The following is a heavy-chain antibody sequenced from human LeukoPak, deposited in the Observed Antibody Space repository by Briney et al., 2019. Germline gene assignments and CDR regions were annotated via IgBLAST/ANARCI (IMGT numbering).Heavy chain of an antibody. CDR3: ARGGSHYDFWSGYFSGYYYYMDV. D-gene: IGHD3-3*01. J-gene: IGHJ6*03. Sequence: SGTLSLTCAVSGGSISSSNWWSWVRQSPGKGLEWIGEINHSGSTDYNPSLKSRVTISVDTSKNQFSLKLSSVTAADTAVYYCARGGSHYDFWSGYFSGYYYYMDVWGKGTTVTVSS. V-gene: IGHV4-4*02. CDR1: GGSISSSNW. CDR2: INHSGST.